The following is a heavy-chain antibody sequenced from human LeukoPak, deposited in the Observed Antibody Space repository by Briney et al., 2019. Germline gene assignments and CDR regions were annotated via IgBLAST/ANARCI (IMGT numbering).Heavy chain of an antibody. Sequence: GGSLRLSCTASGFTFSSYAMTWVRHAPGKGLEWVSSMSSGSRSLYYADSVRGRFPISRDNAKHSLYLVMNSLRAEDTAIYYCARDRPTGASRVFVVQWGQGPLVTVSS. D-gene: IGHD3-3*01. CDR2: MSSGSRSL. V-gene: IGHV3-21*01. J-gene: IGHJ4*02. CDR1: GFTFSSYA. CDR3: ARDRPTGASRVFVVQ.